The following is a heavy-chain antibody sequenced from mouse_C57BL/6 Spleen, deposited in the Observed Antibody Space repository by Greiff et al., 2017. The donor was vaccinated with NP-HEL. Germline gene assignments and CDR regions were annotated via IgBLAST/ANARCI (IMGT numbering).Heavy chain of an antibody. V-gene: IGHV1-64*01. J-gene: IGHJ1*03. D-gene: IGHD1-1*01. Sequence: QVQLKQPGAELVKPGASVKLSCKASGYTFTSYWMHWVKQRPGQGLEWIGMIHPNSGSTNYNEKFKSKATLTVDKSSSTAYMQLSSLTSEDSAVYYCARKGTTGWYFDVWGTGTTVTVSS. CDR3: ARKGTTGWYFDV. CDR2: IHPNSGST. CDR1: GYTFTSYW.